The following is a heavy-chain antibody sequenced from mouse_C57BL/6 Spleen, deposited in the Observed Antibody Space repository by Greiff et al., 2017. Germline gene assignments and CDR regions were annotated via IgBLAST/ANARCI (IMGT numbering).Heavy chain of an antibody. J-gene: IGHJ2*01. D-gene: IGHD2-14*01. CDR2: IDPETGGT. Sequence: VHLVESGAELVRPGASVTLSCKASGYTFTDYEMHWVKQTPVHGLEWIGAIDPETGGTAYNQKFKGKAILTADKSSSTAYMELRSLTSEDSAVYYCTRRGYAEVYYFDYWGQGTTLTVSS. CDR1: GYTFTDYE. CDR3: TRRGYAEVYYFDY. V-gene: IGHV1-15*01.